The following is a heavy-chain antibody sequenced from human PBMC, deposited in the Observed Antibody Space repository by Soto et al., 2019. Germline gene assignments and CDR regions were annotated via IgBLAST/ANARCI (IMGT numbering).Heavy chain of an antibody. CDR1: GYVFPSYD. V-gene: IGHV1-8*01. CDR3: ARADPRHYYMDV. J-gene: IGHJ6*03. CDR2: VNPGSGYK. Sequence: QVQLVQSGAEVKKPGASVKVSCKASGYVFPSYDITWVRQAPGHGLEWMGWVNPGSGYKGYAQKFQGRVTMTRNMSISTVYTELSSLRSEDTAIYYCARADPRHYYMDVWGKGTTVTVSS.